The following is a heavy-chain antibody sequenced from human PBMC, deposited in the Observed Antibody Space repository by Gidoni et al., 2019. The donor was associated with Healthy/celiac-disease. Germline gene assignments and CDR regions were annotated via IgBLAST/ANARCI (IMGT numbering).Heavy chain of an antibody. CDR3: ARMGVSAGWFDP. V-gene: IGHV2-70*15. CDR1: GFPLSTSGMC. CDR2: IDWDDDK. J-gene: IGHJ5*02. Sequence: QVTLRESGPSLVKPTQTLTLTCTFSGFPLSTSGMCVSWIRQPPGKALEWLARIDWDDDKYYSTSLKTRLTISKDTAKNQVVLTMTNMDPVDTATYYCARMGVSAGWFDPWGQGTLVTVSS. D-gene: IGHD6-13*01.